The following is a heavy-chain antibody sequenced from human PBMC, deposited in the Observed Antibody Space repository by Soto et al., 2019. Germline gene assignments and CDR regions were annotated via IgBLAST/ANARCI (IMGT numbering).Heavy chain of an antibody. Sequence: SETLSLTCTVSGGSISSSSYYWGWIRQPPGKGLEWIGSIYYSGSTYYNPSLKSRVTISVDTSKNQFSLKLSSVTAADTAVYYCARHGLPRHNFRFWGDHFDYWGQGTLVTVSS. J-gene: IGHJ4*02. D-gene: IGHD3-16*01. CDR2: IYYSGST. V-gene: IGHV4-39*01. CDR3: ARHGLPRHNFRFWGDHFDY. CDR1: GGSISSSSYY.